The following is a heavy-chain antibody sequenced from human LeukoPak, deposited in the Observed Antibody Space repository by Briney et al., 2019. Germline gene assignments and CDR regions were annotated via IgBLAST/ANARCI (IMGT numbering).Heavy chain of an antibody. J-gene: IGHJ2*01. V-gene: IGHV4-38-2*02. D-gene: IGHD5-24*01. CDR2: IYHSGST. CDR3: AREVEMATSVWYFDL. CDR1: GYSISSGYY. Sequence: PSETLSLTCTVSGYSISSGYYWGWIRQPPGQGLEWIGSIYHSGSTYYNPSLKSRVTISVDTSKNQFSLKLSSVTAADTAVYYCAREVEMATSVWYFDLWGRGTLVTVSS.